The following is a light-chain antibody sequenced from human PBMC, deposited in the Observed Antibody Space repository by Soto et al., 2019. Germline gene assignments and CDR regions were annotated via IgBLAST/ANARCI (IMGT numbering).Light chain of an antibody. V-gene: IGLV1-44*01. CDR2: SNY. J-gene: IGLJ1*01. Sequence: QSVLTQPPPASGTPGQRVTISCSGSSSNIESNTVTWYQQLPGTAPKLVIYSNYDRPSGVPDRFSGSTSGTSASLVIRGLQSEDEADYYCAAWDDILNGYVFGGGTKLTVL. CDR1: SSNIESNT. CDR3: AAWDDILNGYV.